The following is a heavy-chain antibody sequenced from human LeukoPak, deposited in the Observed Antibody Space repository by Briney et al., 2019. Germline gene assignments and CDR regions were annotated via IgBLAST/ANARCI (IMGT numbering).Heavy chain of an antibody. J-gene: IGHJ4*02. CDR3: ARAYFGVVIILYYFDY. V-gene: IGHV4-39*07. D-gene: IGHD3-3*01. CDR1: GGSISSSSYY. Sequence: SETLSLTCTVSGGSISSSSYYWGWIRQPPGKGLEWIGSIYYSGSTYYNPSLKSRVTISVDTSKNQFSLKLSSVTAADTAVYYCARAYFGVVIILYYFDYWGQGTLVTVSS. CDR2: IYYSGST.